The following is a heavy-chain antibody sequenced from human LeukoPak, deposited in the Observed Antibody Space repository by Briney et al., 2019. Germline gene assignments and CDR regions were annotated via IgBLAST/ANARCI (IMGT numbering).Heavy chain of an antibody. J-gene: IGHJ4*02. CDR1: GFTFDDYA. D-gene: IGHD3-9*01. CDR3: AKGNYDILTGPFDY. CDR2: ISWNSGII. Sequence: GGSLRLSCAASGFTFDDYAMHWVRQAPGKGLEWVSGISWNSGIIGYADSVKGRFTISRDNAKNSLYLQMNSLRAEDTALYYCAKGNYDILTGPFDYWGQGTLVTVSS. V-gene: IGHV3-9*01.